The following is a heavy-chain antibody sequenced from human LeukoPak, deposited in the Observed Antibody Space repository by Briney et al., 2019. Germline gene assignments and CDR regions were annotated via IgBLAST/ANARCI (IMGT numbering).Heavy chain of an antibody. CDR2: INSDGSST. Sequence: GGSLRLSCAASGFTFSSYWMHWVRQAPGKGLVWVSRINSDGSSTSYADSVKGRFTISRDNAKNTLYLQMNSLRAEDTAVYYRAREGMNDYGDYADYWGQGTLVTVSS. CDR3: AREGMNDYGDYADY. CDR1: GFTFSSYW. V-gene: IGHV3-74*01. J-gene: IGHJ4*02. D-gene: IGHD4-17*01.